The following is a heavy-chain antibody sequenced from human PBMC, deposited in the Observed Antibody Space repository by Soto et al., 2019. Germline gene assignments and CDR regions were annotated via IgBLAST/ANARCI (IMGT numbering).Heavy chain of an antibody. CDR3: AKVRAGYCSSTSCYAQPDY. CDR1: GFTFSSYA. Sequence: GGSLRLSCAASGFTFSSYAMSRVRQAPGKGLEWVSAISGSGGSTYYADSVKGRFTISRDNSKNTLYLQMNSLRAEDTAVYYCAKVRAGYCSSTSCYAQPDYWGQGTLVTVSS. V-gene: IGHV3-23*01. CDR2: ISGSGGST. D-gene: IGHD2-2*01. J-gene: IGHJ4*02.